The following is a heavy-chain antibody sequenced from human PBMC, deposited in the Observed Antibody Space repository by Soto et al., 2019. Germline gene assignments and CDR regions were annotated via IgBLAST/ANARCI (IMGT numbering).Heavy chain of an antibody. J-gene: IGHJ5*02. D-gene: IGHD2-15*01. V-gene: IGHV3-53*01. CDR1: GFTVSSNY. CDR3: AKGAYIVVVVAATRFLNWFDP. CDR2: IYSGGST. Sequence: PGGSLRLSCAASGFTVSSNYMSWVRQAPGKGLECVSVIYSGGSTYYADSVKGRFTISRDNSKNTLYLQMNSLRAEDTAVYYCAKGAYIVVVVAATRFLNWFDPWGQGTLVTVSS.